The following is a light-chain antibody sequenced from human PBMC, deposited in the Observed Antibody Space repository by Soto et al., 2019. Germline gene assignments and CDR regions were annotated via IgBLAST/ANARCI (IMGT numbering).Light chain of an antibody. CDR1: QSLQHSNGYNY. CDR3: MQGVQMPPIT. J-gene: IGKJ5*01. Sequence: DIVMTQSPPSLPVTPGEPASISCRSSQSLQHSNGYNYLDWYFQKPGQSPQLLIHLASNRASGVPVRFSGSGSGTDFTLNISSVEAEDVGLYYCMQGVQMPPITFGQGTRLEIK. V-gene: IGKV2-28*01. CDR2: LAS.